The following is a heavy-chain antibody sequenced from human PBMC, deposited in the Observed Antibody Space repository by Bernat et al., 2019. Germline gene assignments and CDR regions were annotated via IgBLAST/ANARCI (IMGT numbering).Heavy chain of an antibody. CDR1: GGSISSGDYY. Sequence: QVQLQESGPGLVKPSQTLSLTCTVSGGSISSGDYYWSWIRQHPGKGLEWIGYIYYSGSTYYNPSLQSRVTISVDTSKNQFSLKLSSVTAADTAVYYCAREYYYGSGSYSFYFDYWGQGTLVTVSS. V-gene: IGHV4-31*03. CDR3: AREYYYGSGSYSFYFDY. D-gene: IGHD3-10*01. J-gene: IGHJ4*02. CDR2: IYYSGST.